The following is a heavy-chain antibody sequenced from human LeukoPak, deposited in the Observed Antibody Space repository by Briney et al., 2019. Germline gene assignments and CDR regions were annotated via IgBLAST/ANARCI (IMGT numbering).Heavy chain of an antibody. Sequence: SETLSLTCTVSGGSISNYFWNWVRRPPGKGLEWIGYIYSSGTTYYNPSLKSRVTISVDTSKNQLSLNLSSVTAADTAVYYCARHGRGYTYQNWFDPWGQGTLVTVSS. J-gene: IGHJ5*02. CDR3: ARHGRGYTYQNWFDP. CDR2: IYSSGTT. CDR1: GGSISNYF. V-gene: IGHV4-59*08. D-gene: IGHD5-18*01.